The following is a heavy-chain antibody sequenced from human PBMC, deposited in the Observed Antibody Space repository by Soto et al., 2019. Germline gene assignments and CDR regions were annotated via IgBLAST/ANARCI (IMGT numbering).Heavy chain of an antibody. CDR1: GFTFGDYA. V-gene: IGHV3-49*04. D-gene: IGHD6-13*01. J-gene: IGHJ4*02. CDR3: TRSDAGNVRFDH. CDR2: IRSKAYGGTP. Sequence: GGSLRLSCAASGFTFGDYAMNWVRQAPGKGLEWVGFIRSKAYGGTPEYAASVNGRFTVSRDDSKSFDYLEMNSLKTEDTAMYYCTRSDAGNVRFDHWGQGTMVTVSS.